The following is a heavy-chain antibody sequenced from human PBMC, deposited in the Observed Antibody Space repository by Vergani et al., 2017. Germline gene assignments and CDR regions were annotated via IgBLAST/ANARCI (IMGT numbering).Heavy chain of an antibody. J-gene: IGHJ3*02. D-gene: IGHD3-10*01. Sequence: QVQLVQSGAEVKKPGASVKVSCKASGYTFTSYGISWVRQAPGQGLEWMRWISAYNGNTNYAQKLQGRVTMTTDTSTSTAYMELRSLRSDDTAVYYCARDFHLEGDYYGSEDIWGQGTMVTVSS. CDR3: ARDFHLEGDYYGSEDI. CDR2: ISAYNGNT. CDR1: GYTFTSYG. V-gene: IGHV1-18*01.